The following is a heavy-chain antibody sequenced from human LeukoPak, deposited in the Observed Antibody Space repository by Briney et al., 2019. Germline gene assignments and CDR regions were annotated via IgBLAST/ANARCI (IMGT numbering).Heavy chain of an antibody. Sequence: GGSLRLSCAASGFTFSSYAMSWVRQAPGKGLESVSAISGSGGSTYYADSVKGRFTISRDNSKNTLYLQMNSLRAEDTAVYYCAKASGDSGWYGDYYFDYWGQGTLVTVSS. CDR3: AKASGDSGWYGDYYFDY. D-gene: IGHD6-19*01. CDR1: GFTFSSYA. V-gene: IGHV3-23*01. J-gene: IGHJ4*02. CDR2: ISGSGGST.